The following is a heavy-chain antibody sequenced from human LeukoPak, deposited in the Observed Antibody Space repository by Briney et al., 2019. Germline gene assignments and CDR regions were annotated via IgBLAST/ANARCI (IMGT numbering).Heavy chain of an antibody. CDR3: ARRSDDYGNYYDY. CDR1: GGSVSSSNYH. Sequence: SEALSLTCTVSGGSVSSSNYHWGWIRQSPQKGLEWIGNFHYSGSTYYNPSLKSRITISVDTSKNQFSLTLTSVTAADTALYYCARRSDDYGNYYDYWGQGTLVTVSS. D-gene: IGHD4-17*01. CDR2: FHYSGST. V-gene: IGHV4-39*01. J-gene: IGHJ4*02.